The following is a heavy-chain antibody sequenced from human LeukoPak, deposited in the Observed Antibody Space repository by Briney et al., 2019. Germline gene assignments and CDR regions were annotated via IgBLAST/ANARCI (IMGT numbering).Heavy chain of an antibody. CDR1: GFSFSSYS. J-gene: IGHJ6*03. Sequence: GGSLRLSCAASGFSFSSYSMNWARQSPGKGLEWDSYISSSSSTISYADSVKGRFTISRDNAKNSLYLQMNSLKTEDTAVYYCTRGYYYYMTSGAKGPRSPSP. CDR3: TRGYYYYMTS. V-gene: IGHV3-48*01. CDR2: ISSSSSTI.